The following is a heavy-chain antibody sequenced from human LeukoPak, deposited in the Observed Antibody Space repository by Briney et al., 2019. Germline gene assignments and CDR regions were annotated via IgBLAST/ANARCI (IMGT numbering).Heavy chain of an antibody. D-gene: IGHD1-14*01. Sequence: GGSLRLSCAASGFTFSSYGMSWVRQAPGKVLEWVSAISGSGGSTYYADSVKGRFTISRDNAKNSLYLQMNSLRAEDTAVYYCARNRRAYYFDYWGQGTLVTVSS. V-gene: IGHV3-23*01. CDR1: GFTFSSYG. CDR3: ARNRRAYYFDY. J-gene: IGHJ4*02. CDR2: ISGSGGST.